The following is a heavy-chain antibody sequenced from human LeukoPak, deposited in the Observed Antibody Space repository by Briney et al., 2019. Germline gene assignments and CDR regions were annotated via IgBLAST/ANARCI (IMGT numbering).Heavy chain of an antibody. CDR3: ASGCRTNCYNAFDI. V-gene: IGHV4-38-2*01. CDR2: VYHSGST. Sequence: SETLSLTCVVSGYSLNSGYYWGWIRQAPGKGLEWIGSVYHSGSTHYKPSLESRVTMSLDMSKNHISLKLRSVTAADTAVYCCASGCRTNCYNAFDIWGQGTRVTVSS. J-gene: IGHJ3*02. CDR1: GYSLNSGYY. D-gene: IGHD2-2*02.